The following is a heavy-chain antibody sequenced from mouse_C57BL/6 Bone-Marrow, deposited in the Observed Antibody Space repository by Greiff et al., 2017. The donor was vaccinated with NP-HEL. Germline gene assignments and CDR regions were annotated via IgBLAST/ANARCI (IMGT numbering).Heavy chain of an antibody. CDR2: IYPGGGYT. CDR3: ARWPYDYSYYFDY. V-gene: IGHV1-63*01. D-gene: IGHD2-4*01. J-gene: IGHJ2*01. Sequence: VQLQQSGAELVRPGTSVKMSCKASGYTFTNYWIGWAKQRPGHGLEWIGDIYPGGGYTNYNEKFKGKATLTADKSSSTAYMQFSSLTSEDSAIYYCARWPYDYSYYFDYWGQGTTLTVSS. CDR1: GYTFTNYW.